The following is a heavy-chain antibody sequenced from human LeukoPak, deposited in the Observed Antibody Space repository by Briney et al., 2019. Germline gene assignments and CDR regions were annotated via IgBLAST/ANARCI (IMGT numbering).Heavy chain of an antibody. CDR3: AREQYNNYYFDY. J-gene: IGHJ4*02. CDR1: GGSISSYY. V-gene: IGHV4-59*01. Sequence: SETLSLTCTVSGGSISSYYWSWIRQPPGKGLEWIGYIYYSGSTNYNPSLKSRVTISVDTSKNQFSLKLSSVTAADTAVYYCAREQYNNYYFDYWGQGTLVTVSS. CDR2: IYYSGST. D-gene: IGHD4-11*01.